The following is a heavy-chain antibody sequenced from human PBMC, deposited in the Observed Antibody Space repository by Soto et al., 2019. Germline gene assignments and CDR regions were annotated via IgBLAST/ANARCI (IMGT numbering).Heavy chain of an antibody. CDR1: GGSISSGDYY. CDR2: IYYSGST. CDR3: ARDRVVPAAPGWFDP. V-gene: IGHV4-30-4*01. D-gene: IGHD2-2*01. Sequence: SETPSLTCPVSGGSISSGDYYWSWIRQPPGKGLEWIGYIYYSGSTYYNPSLKSRVTISVDTSKNQFSLKLSSVTAADTAVYYCARDRVVPAAPGWFDPWGQGTLVTVSS. J-gene: IGHJ5*02.